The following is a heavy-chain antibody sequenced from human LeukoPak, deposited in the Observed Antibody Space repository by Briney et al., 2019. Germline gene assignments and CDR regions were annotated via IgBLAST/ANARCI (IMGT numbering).Heavy chain of an antibody. Sequence: SETLSLTCTVPGFSISSTTLYWGWVRQSPGKGLEWIATIYYSGTTYYNPSLKSRVTIPVDTSKNQFSLKLTSVTAADTAIYYCAGAPAGGSDWLSPFDYWGQGGLVTVSS. CDR2: IYYSGTT. V-gene: IGHV4-39*01. CDR3: AGAPAGGSDWLSPFDY. D-gene: IGHD3-9*01. J-gene: IGHJ4*02. CDR1: GFSISSTTLY.